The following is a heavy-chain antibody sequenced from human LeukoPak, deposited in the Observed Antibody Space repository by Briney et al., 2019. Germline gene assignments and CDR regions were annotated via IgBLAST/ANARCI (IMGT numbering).Heavy chain of an antibody. J-gene: IGHJ4*02. CDR2: TIPILGIA. CDR3: ARALGILTGYYDY. Sequence: ASVKVSCKASGGTFSSYAISWVRQAPGQGLEWMGRTIPILGIANYAQKFQGRVTITADKSTSTAYMELSSLRSEDTAVYYCARALGILTGYYDYWGQGTLVTVSS. V-gene: IGHV1-69*04. CDR1: GGTFSSYA. D-gene: IGHD3-9*01.